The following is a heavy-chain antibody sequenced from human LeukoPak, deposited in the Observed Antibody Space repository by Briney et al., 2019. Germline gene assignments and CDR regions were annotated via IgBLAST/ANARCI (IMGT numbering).Heavy chain of an antibody. CDR1: GYTFSNYG. CDR2: IDAFNGDI. V-gene: IGHV1-18*01. Sequence: ASVRVSCKGSGYTFSNYGISWVRQAPGQGLEWMGWIDAFNGDINYGKKFQGRVTMTTDISTSTFYMELRSLTSDDTALYYCTRRSSWAYWGDSWGQGTLVTVSS. J-gene: IGHJ4*02. D-gene: IGHD2-8*02. CDR3: TRRSSWAYWGDS.